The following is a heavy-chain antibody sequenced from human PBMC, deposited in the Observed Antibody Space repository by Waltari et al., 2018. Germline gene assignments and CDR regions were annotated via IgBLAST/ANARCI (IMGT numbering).Heavy chain of an antibody. D-gene: IGHD6-6*01. J-gene: IGHJ6*03. V-gene: IGHV1-69*10. CDR1: GGTFSSYS. CDR2: IIPILGIA. CDR3: ARDSRGSSPYYYYIDV. Sequence: QVQLVQSGAEVTKPGSSQKVSCKASGGTFSSYSISLVRQAPGQGREWMGVIIPILGIAHYAQKFQGRVTITADKSTSTAYLELSSMRSEDTAVYYCARDSRGSSPYYYYIDVWGKGTTVTVSS.